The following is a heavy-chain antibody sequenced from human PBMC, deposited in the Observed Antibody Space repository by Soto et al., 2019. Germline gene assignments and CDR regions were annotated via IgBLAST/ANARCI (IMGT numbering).Heavy chain of an antibody. CDR1: GGSISSSNW. CDR3: ARFVSSSEGSDY. D-gene: IGHD6-13*01. CDR2: IYHNGST. V-gene: IGHV4-4*02. J-gene: IGHJ4*02. Sequence: QVQLQESGPGLVKPSGTLSLTCAVSGGSISSSNWWSWVRQPPGKWLEWIGEIYHNGSTNYNPSLRSRVTISVDKSKNQFSLKLSAVTAADTAVYYCARFVSSSEGSDYWGQGTLVTVSS.